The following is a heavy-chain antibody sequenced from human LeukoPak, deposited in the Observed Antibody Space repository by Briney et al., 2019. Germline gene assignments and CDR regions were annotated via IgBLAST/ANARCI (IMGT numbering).Heavy chain of an antibody. CDR2: IYYSGST. V-gene: IGHV4-59*01. D-gene: IGHD3-3*01. CDR1: GGSISSYY. Sequence: PSETLSLTCTVSGGSISSYYWSWIRQPPGKGLEWIGYIYYSGSTNYNPSLKSRVTISVDTSKKQFSLKLSSVTAADTAVYYCARSLLGYYNFDYWGQGTLVTVSS. J-gene: IGHJ4*02. CDR3: ARSLLGYYNFDY.